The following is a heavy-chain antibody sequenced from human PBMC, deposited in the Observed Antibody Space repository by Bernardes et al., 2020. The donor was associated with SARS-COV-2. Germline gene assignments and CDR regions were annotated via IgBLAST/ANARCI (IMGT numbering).Heavy chain of an antibody. Sequence: ASVKVSCKVSGSTLSFFPIHWVRQTPGKGLEWIGGYNPADGETMFAQKLQGRATMSEDTSTDTAYMELTSLKSEDTATYFCAILVRGGAFDAWGQGTKVTVSS. CDR1: GSTLSFFP. J-gene: IGHJ3*01. V-gene: IGHV1-24*01. CDR3: AILVRGGAFDA. D-gene: IGHD3-3*01. CDR2: YNPADGET.